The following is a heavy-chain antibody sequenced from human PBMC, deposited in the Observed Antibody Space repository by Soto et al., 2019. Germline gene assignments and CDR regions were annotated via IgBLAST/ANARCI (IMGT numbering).Heavy chain of an antibody. CDR1: GFTFSDYY. Sequence: QVQLVESGGGLVKPGGSLRLSCAASGFTFSDYYMSWIRQAPGKGLEWVSTISISGGSTYYADSVKGRFTISRDNSKNTLYLQMDSLRAEDTAVYYCATRGVTTYFDYWGQGTLVTVSS. V-gene: IGHV3-11*01. J-gene: IGHJ4*02. CDR3: ATRGVTTYFDY. D-gene: IGHD2-21*02. CDR2: ISISGGST.